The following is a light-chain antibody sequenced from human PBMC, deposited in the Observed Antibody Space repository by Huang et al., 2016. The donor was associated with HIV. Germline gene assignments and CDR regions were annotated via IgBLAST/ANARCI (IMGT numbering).Light chain of an antibody. Sequence: DIQMTQSPSSLSASVGDRVTITCRARQSISSYLNWYQQKPGKAPKLLIYAASSVQSGVPSRFSGSGSRTMFTLTISSLQPEDFAIYYCQQSYSTLPTFGQGTKVEIK. V-gene: IGKV1-39*01. CDR3: QQSYSTLPT. J-gene: IGKJ1*01. CDR2: AAS. CDR1: QSISSY.